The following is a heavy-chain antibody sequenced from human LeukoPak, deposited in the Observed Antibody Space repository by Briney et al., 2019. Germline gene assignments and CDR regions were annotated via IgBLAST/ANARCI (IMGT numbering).Heavy chain of an antibody. D-gene: IGHD1-26*01. V-gene: IGHV1-69*10. CDR2: IIPILGIA. CDR1: GGTFSSYA. J-gene: IGHJ4*02. Sequence: AASVNVSCKASGGTFSSYAISWVRQAPGQGLEWMGRIIPILGIANYAQKFQGRVTITADKSTSTAYMELSSLRSEDTAVYYCARVDAAQYSYYFDYWGQGTLVTVSS. CDR3: ARVDAAQYSYYFDY.